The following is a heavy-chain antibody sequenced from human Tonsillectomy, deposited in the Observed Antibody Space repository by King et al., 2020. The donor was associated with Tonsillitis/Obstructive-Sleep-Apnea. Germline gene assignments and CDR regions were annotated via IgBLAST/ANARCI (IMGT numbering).Heavy chain of an antibody. CDR3: ARVNRYLDWIWYLDD. CDR1: EFTFSNFW. V-gene: IGHV3-7*03. J-gene: IGHJ4*02. Sequence: VQLVESGGDLVQPGGSLRLSCAASEFTFSNFWMSWVRQAPGKGLEWVANIKQDGSQKYYVDSVKGRFTISRDNAKNSVYLQMNSLRAEDTAVYYCARVNRYLDWIWYLDDWGQGTLVTVSS. CDR2: IKQDGSQK. D-gene: IGHD3-9*01.